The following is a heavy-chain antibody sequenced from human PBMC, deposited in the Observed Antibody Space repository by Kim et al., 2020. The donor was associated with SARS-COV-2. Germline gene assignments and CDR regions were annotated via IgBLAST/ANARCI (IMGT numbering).Heavy chain of an antibody. CDR3: ARDWGYCSSTSCYTFDY. J-gene: IGHJ4*02. V-gene: IGHV3-7*03. Sequence: GGSLRLSCAASGFTFSSYWMSWVRQAPGKGLEWVANIKQDGSEKYYVDSVKGRFTISRDNAKNSLYLQMNSPRAEDTAVYYCARDWGYCSSTSCYTFDYWGQGTLVTVSS. CDR2: IKQDGSEK. CDR1: GFTFSSYW. D-gene: IGHD2-2*02.